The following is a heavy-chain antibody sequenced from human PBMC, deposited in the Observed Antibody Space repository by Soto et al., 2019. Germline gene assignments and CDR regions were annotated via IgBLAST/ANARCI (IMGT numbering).Heavy chain of an antibody. CDR3: ARVGYYNDRGAFDI. D-gene: IGHD3-9*01. CDR1: GFTFSSYE. Sequence: GGSLRLSCAASGFTFSSYEMNWVRQAPGKGLEWVSYISSSGSTTYYVDTVKGRFTISRDNAKNSLYLQMNSLRAEDTAVYYCARVGYYNDRGAFDIWGQGTMVTVSS. J-gene: IGHJ3*02. V-gene: IGHV3-48*03. CDR2: ISSSGSTT.